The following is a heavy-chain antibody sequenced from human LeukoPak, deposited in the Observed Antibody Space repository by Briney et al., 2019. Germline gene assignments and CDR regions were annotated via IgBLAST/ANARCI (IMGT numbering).Heavy chain of an antibody. CDR1: GFAFSNTW. D-gene: IGHD2-15*01. J-gene: IGHJ4*02. Sequence: GRSLRLSCAASGFAFSNTWLSWVRQVPGKGLEWVGRIKSKSDGGTTDHAAPVKGRFTISRDDSKNTLYLQMNSLKTEDTAVYYCVTGHYSGGSCYNYWGQGTLVTVSS. V-gene: IGHV3-15*01. CDR3: VTGHYSGGSCYNY. CDR2: IKSKSDGGTT.